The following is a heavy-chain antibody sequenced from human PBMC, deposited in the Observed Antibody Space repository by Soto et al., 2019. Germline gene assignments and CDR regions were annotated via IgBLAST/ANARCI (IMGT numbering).Heavy chain of an antibody. CDR2: ILDSGTT. V-gene: IGHV4-31*02. D-gene: IGHD1-1*01. CDR1: GGSISSGGYY. J-gene: IGHJ4*02. Sequence: SETLSLTCTVSGGSISSGGYYWSWIRQHPGKGLEWIGYILDSGTTYYNPSLKSRATISGDTSKNQFSLKLTSVTAADTAVYYCAREVPTPCYFDHWGQGTLVTVSS. CDR3: AREVPTPCYFDH.